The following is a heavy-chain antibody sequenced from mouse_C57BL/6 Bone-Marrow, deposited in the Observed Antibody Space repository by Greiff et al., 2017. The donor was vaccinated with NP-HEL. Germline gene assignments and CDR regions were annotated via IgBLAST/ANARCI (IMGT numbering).Heavy chain of an antibody. CDR2: IDPSDSYT. CDR3: ARVPGIYYDYDYFDY. V-gene: IGHV1-69*01. D-gene: IGHD2-4*01. CDR1: GYTFTSYW. Sequence: QVQLQQPGAELVMPGASVKLSCKASGYTFTSYWLHWVKQRPGQGLEWIGEIDPSDSYTNYNQKFKGKSTLTVDQSSSTAYMQLSSLTSEDSAVYYCARVPGIYYDYDYFDYWGQGTTLTVSS. J-gene: IGHJ2*01.